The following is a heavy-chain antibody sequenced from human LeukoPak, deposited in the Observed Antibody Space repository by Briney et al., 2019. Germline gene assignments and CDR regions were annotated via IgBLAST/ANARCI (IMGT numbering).Heavy chain of an antibody. J-gene: IGHJ4*02. CDR1: GFTFSDYA. CDR2: ISGSGGSI. Sequence: GGSLRLSCTASGFTFSDYAMSWVRQAPGKGLEWVSGISGSGGSIRYADSVKGRFIISRDNSKNTLYLQMNSLRAEDTAVYYCAKSSVVVVIKPYFDYWGQGTLVTVSS. CDR3: AKSSVVVVIKPYFDY. V-gene: IGHV3-23*01. D-gene: IGHD3-22*01.